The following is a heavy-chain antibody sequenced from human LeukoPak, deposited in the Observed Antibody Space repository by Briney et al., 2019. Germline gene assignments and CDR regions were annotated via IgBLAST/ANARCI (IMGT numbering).Heavy chain of an antibody. CDR3: AREYRDSAMDSGYYYYYGMDV. CDR1: GYTFTSYY. D-gene: IGHD5-18*01. Sequence: ASVKVSCKASGYTFTSYYVHWVRQAPGQGLEWMGIMNPSGGSTSYAQNFQGRVTMTRDTSTSTVYMDLGSLRSEDTAVYYCAREYRDSAMDSGYYYYYGMDVWGQGTTVTVSS. CDR2: MNPSGGST. V-gene: IGHV1-46*01. J-gene: IGHJ6*02.